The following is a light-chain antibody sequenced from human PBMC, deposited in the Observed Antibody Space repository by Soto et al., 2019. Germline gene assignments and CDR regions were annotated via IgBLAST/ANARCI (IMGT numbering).Light chain of an antibody. Sequence: DIQMPPSPYPLSASVGDHVPITCRASQSISSWLAWYQQKPGKAPKRLIYSASSLQSGVPSRFSGSGSGIEFTLTISSLQPEDFATYYCLQNNSYPVPFGQVTKV. CDR2: SAS. CDR1: QSISSW. J-gene: IGKJ1*01. CDR3: LQNNSYPVP. V-gene: IGKV1-5*01.